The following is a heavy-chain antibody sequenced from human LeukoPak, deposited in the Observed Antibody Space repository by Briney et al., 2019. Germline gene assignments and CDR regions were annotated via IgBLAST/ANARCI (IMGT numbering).Heavy chain of an antibody. D-gene: IGHD1-14*01. J-gene: IGHJ4*02. CDR3: ARAASRTVFDY. CDR1: GFTFSGYY. V-gene: IGHV3-11*06. CDR2: ISSSSSYT. Sequence: GGSLRLSCAASGFTFSGYYMSWIRQAPGKGLEWVSYISSSSSYTNYADSVKGRFTISRDNAKNSLYLQMNSLRAEDTAVYYCARAASRTVFDYWGQGTLVTVSS.